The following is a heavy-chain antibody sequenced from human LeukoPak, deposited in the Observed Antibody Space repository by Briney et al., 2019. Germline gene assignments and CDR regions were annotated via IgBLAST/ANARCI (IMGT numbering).Heavy chain of an antibody. CDR1: GGSFSGYY. D-gene: IGHD3-22*01. Sequence: PSETLSLTCAVYGGSFSGYYWSWIRQPPGEGLEWIGEINHSGSTNYNPSLKSRVTISVDTSKNQFSLKLSSVTAADTAVYYCARTNYYDSSGYWAFFDYRGQGTLVTVSS. CDR2: INHSGST. J-gene: IGHJ4*02. CDR3: ARTNYYDSSGYWAFFDY. V-gene: IGHV4-34*01.